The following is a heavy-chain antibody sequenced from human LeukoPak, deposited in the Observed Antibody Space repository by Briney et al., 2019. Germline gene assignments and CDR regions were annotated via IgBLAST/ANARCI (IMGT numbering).Heavy chain of an antibody. CDR2: IYYSGST. Sequence: SETLSLTCTVSGGSISSYYWSWIRQPPGKGLEWIGYIYYSGSTNYNPSLKSRVTISVDTSKNQFSLKLSSVTAADTAVYYCARGGYSYGYRGYFDYWGQGTLVTVSS. J-gene: IGHJ4*02. V-gene: IGHV4-59*01. CDR3: ARGGYSYGYRGYFDY. CDR1: GGSISSYY. D-gene: IGHD5-18*01.